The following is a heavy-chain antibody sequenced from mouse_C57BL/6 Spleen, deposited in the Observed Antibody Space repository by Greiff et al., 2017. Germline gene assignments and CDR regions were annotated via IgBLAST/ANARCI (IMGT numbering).Heavy chain of an antibody. CDR1: GFTFTDYY. V-gene: IGHV7-3*01. CDR3: ARYGSSYGGYFDV. D-gene: IGHD1-1*01. CDR2: IRNKANGYTT. Sequence: EVKLMESGGGLVQPGGSLSLSCAASGFTFTDYYMSWVRQPPGKALEWLGFIRNKANGYTTEYSASVKGRFTISRDNSQSILYLQMNALRAEDSATYYCARYGSSYGGYFDVWGTGTTVTVSS. J-gene: IGHJ1*03.